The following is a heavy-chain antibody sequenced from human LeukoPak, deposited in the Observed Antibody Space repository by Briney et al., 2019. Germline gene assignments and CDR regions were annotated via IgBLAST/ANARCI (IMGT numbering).Heavy chain of an antibody. CDR2: INHSGST. CDR3: ARLSGYSSGWYVYYYYMDV. D-gene: IGHD6-19*01. J-gene: IGHJ6*03. V-gene: IGHV4-34*01. Sequence: SETLSLTCSVSGASISGYYWTWIRQPPGKGLEWIGEINHSGSTNYNPSLKSRVTISVDTSKNQFSLKLSSVTAADTAVYYCARLSGYSSGWYVYYYYMDVWGKGTTVTISS. CDR1: GASISGYY.